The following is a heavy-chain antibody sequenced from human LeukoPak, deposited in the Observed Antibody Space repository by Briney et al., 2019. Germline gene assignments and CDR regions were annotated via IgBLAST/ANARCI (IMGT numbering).Heavy chain of an antibody. Sequence: GGSLRLSCAASGFTFSSYAMHWVRQAPSKGLEWVAVISYDGSNKYYADSVKGRFTISRDNSKNTLYLQMNSLRAEDTAVYYCARAVVVVAAGDYWGQGTLVTVSS. V-gene: IGHV3-30-3*01. D-gene: IGHD2-15*01. CDR1: GFTFSSYA. J-gene: IGHJ4*02. CDR2: ISYDGSNK. CDR3: ARAVVVVAAGDY.